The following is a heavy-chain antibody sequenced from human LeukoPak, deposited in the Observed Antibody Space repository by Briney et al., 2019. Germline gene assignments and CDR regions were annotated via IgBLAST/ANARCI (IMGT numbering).Heavy chain of an antibody. CDR2: ISGRGGRP. Sequence: GGSLVLPCPVPGLTFSSYAMSLVRQAPGEGLDWVAAISGRGGRPDYADSVKARFTISRDNSKNMLYVPMNSLRAEATAVYCCPKGEQWLVLYLQHWGQGTLVTVSS. J-gene: IGHJ1*01. CDR3: PKGEQWLVLYLQH. V-gene: IGHV3-23*01. D-gene: IGHD6-19*01. CDR1: GLTFSSYA.